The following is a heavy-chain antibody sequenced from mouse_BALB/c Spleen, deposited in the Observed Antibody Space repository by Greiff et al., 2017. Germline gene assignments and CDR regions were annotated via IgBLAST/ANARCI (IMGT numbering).Heavy chain of an antibody. D-gene: IGHD2-1*01. CDR2: IWAGGST. V-gene: IGHV2-9*02. J-gene: IGHJ3*01. Sequence: VNVVESGPGLVAPSQSLSITCTVSGFSLTSYGVHWVRQPPGKGLEWLGVIWAGGSTNYNSALMSRLSISKDNSKSQVFLKMNSLQTDDTAMYYCARDYGNWFAYWGQGTLVTVSA. CDR1: GFSLTSYG. CDR3: ARDYGNWFAY.